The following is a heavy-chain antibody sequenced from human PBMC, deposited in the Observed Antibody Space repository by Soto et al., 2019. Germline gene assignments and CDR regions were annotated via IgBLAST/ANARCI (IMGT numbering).Heavy chain of an antibody. D-gene: IGHD3-3*01. CDR2: GYHGGSL. V-gene: IGHV4-38-2*01. CDR3: VRTFDYYGMDV. Sequence: SETLSLTCAVSGYSMTSGYYWGWVRQPPGKGLEWLGSGYHGGSLYYNPSLKGRVTISLDTSKNHFSLDLTSVTAADTAVYYCVRTFDYYGMDVWGQGTTVTVS. CDR1: GYSMTSGYY. J-gene: IGHJ6*02.